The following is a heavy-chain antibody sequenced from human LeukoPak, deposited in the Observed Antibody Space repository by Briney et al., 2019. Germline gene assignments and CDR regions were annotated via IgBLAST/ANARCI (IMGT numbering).Heavy chain of an antibody. CDR2: ISTSTSHI. Sequence: GGSLRLSCAASGFTFSNFNMNWVRQTLGKGLEWVSSISTSTSHIYYADSVTGRFTISRDNAKNSLYLQMNSLRAEDTAVYYCARWPIAAAPPVYYFDYWGQGTLVTVSS. CDR3: ARWPIAAAPPVYYFDY. D-gene: IGHD6-13*01. J-gene: IGHJ4*02. CDR1: GFTFSNFN. V-gene: IGHV3-21*01.